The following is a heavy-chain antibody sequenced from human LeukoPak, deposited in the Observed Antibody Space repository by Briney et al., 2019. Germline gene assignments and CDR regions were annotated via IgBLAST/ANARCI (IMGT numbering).Heavy chain of an antibody. CDR2: TSYDGSNK. D-gene: IGHD4-11*01. CDR1: GFTFSSYE. CDR3: ARDTGLHRAFDY. V-gene: IGHV3-30*04. J-gene: IGHJ4*02. Sequence: GGSLRLSCAASGFTFSSYEMNWVRQAPGKGLEWVAFTSYDGSNKYYADPVKGRFTISRDSSKNTLYLQMNSLRAGDTAVYYCARDTGLHRAFDYWGQGTLVTVSS.